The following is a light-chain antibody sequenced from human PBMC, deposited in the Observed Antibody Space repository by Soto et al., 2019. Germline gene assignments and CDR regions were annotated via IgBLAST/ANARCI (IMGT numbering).Light chain of an antibody. CDR1: QSVLYRSNNKNY. CDR2: WAS. Sequence: DIVMTQSPASLAVSLGERATINCKSSQSVLYRSNNKNYLAWYQQKPGQPPKLLIYWASTRESGVPDRFSGSGSGTDFTLTISSLQAEEVAVYYCQQYYSTPDTFGQGTKLEIK. J-gene: IGKJ2*01. CDR3: QQYYSTPDT. V-gene: IGKV4-1*01.